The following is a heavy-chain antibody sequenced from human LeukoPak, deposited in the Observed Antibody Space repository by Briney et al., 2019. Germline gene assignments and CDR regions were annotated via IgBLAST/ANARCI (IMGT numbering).Heavy chain of an antibody. CDR1: GFTFTTAW. D-gene: IGHD2-2*01. CDR3: ITDPGDYAIH. V-gene: IGHV3-15*01. J-gene: IGHJ4*02. Sequence: GGSLRLSCAASGFTFTTAWMSWVRQAPGQGLEWDERSKSKNNGGTTDYAATVQGRFTISRDNSKDTLYLQMNSLKSEDTAVYYCITDPGDYAIHWGQGTLVTVSS. CDR2: SKSKNNGGTT.